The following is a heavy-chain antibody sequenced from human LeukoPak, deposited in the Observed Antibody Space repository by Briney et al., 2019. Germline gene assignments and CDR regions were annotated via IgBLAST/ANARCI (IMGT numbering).Heavy chain of an antibody. J-gene: IGHJ4*02. D-gene: IGHD3-16*02. Sequence: PSETLSLTCTVSGGSISSSSYYWGWIHQPPGKGLEWIGSIYYSGSTYYNPSLKSRVTISVDTSKNQFSLKLSSVTAADTAVYYCARQYYDYVWGSYRRPFDYWGQGTLVTVSS. CDR3: ARQYYDYVWGSYRRPFDY. V-gene: IGHV4-39*01. CDR1: GGSISSSSYY. CDR2: IYYSGST.